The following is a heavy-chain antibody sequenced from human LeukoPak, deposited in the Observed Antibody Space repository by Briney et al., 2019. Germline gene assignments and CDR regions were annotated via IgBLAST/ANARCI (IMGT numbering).Heavy chain of an antibody. J-gene: IGHJ6*02. CDR1: GYTFTSYG. CDR2: ISAYNGNT. Sequence: ASVKVSCKASGYTFTSYGISWVRQAPGQGLEWMGWISAYNGNTNYAQKLQGRVTMTTDTSTSTAYMELRSLRSDDTAVYYCARTQGYRGYDYDYYYYGMDVWGQGTTVTVSS. V-gene: IGHV1-18*01. D-gene: IGHD5-12*01. CDR3: ARTQGYRGYDYDYYYYGMDV.